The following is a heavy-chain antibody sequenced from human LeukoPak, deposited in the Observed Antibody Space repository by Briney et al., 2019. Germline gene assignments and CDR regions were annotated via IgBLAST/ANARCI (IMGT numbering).Heavy chain of an antibody. D-gene: IGHD3-22*01. CDR1: GFTFDDYG. J-gene: IGHJ4*02. Sequence: GGSLRLSCAASGFTFDDYGMSWVRQAPGKGLEWVSGINRNGGSTGYADSVKGRFTISRDNAKNSLYLQMNSLRAEDTALYYCARELRDYYDSSGYYPFDYWGQGTLVTVSS. CDR2: INRNGGST. CDR3: ARELRDYYDSSGYYPFDY. V-gene: IGHV3-20*04.